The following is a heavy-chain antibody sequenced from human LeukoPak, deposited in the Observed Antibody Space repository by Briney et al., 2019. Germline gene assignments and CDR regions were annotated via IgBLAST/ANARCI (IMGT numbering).Heavy chain of an antibody. D-gene: IGHD3-10*02. CDR2: IIPIFGTA. J-gene: IGHJ4*02. CDR3: ARGQGLFGDTLHYFDY. V-gene: IGHV1-69*01. Sequence: SVKVSCKASGGTFSSYAISWVRQAPGQGLEWMGGIIPIFGTANYAQKFQGRVTITADESTSTAYMVLSSLRSEDTAVYYCARGQGLFGDTLHYFDYWGQGTLVTVSS. CDR1: GGTFSSYA.